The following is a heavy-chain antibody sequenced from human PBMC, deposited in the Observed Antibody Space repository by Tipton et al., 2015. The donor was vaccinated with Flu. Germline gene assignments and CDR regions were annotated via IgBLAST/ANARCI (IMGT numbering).Heavy chain of an antibody. J-gene: IGHJ4*02. CDR2: IHRSGSS. Sequence: TLSLTCSVSGDYMGSRYYWGWIRQSPGQGLEWIGNIHRSGSSYRNPSLESRVIMSVDTSKNQFSLKLSSVTAADTAVYYCARDPSLGMPDYFDSWGQGILVTASS. CDR3: ARDPSLGMPDYFDS. CDR1: GDYMGSRYY. V-gene: IGHV4-38-2*02. D-gene: IGHD2-2*01.